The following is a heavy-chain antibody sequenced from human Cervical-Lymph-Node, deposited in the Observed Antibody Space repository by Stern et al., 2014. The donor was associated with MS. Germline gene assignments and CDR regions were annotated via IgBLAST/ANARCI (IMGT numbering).Heavy chain of an antibody. V-gene: IGHV4-4*02. Sequence: QVQLQESGPGLVKPSGTLSLTCAVSGGSVSSTNWWCWVRQSPGKGLEWIVNIYHSGSFTSHPSLRSRAPIPLATAKNHLSLHLTSVTAADTAVYYCARERQQYCNSEGCSYWYFDLWGRGTLVTVSS. CDR1: GGSVSSTNW. D-gene: IGHD2/OR15-2a*01. CDR3: ARERQQYCNSEGCSYWYFDL. J-gene: IGHJ2*01. CDR2: IYHSGSF.